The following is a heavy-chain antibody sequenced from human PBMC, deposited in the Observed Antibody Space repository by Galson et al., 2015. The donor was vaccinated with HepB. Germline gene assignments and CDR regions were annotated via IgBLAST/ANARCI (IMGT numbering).Heavy chain of an antibody. Sequence: SLRLSCATSGFILSNYAMNWVRQAPGKGLEWVSSISGSGGGTYYADSVKGRFTISRDNSKNSLSLQMNSLRAEDTAVYYCAKLMMPQQLADPFDYWGQGTLVTVSS. D-gene: IGHD1-1*01. CDR1: GFILSNYA. J-gene: IGHJ4*02. V-gene: IGHV3-23*01. CDR2: ISGSGGGT. CDR3: AKLMMPQQLADPFDY.